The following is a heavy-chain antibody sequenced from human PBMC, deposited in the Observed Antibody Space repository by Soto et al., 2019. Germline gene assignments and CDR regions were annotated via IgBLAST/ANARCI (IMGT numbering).Heavy chain of an antibody. Sequence: SLKISFKTSGYNFAGYWIGWVRQMPGKGLEWLGIIFPGDSDTKYSPSFQGQVIISADKSIRTAYLQWSSLKASDTAIYYCARQSGMDVWGQGTTVTVSS. V-gene: IGHV5-51*01. J-gene: IGHJ6*02. D-gene: IGHD5-12*01. CDR1: GYNFAGYW. CDR2: IFPGDSDT. CDR3: ARQSGMDV.